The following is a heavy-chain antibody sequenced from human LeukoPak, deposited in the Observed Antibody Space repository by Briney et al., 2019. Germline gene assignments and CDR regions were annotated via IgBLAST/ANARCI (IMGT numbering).Heavy chain of an antibody. CDR2: IYSGGST. J-gene: IGHJ4*02. D-gene: IGHD5-18*01. Sequence: GGSLRLSCAASGFTVSSNYMSWVRQAPGKGLEWVSVIYSGGSTYYADSVKGRFTISRDNSKNTLYLQMNSLRAEDTAVYYCARDLGYSYGYFPACLDYWGQGTLVTVSS. CDR3: ARDLGYSYGYFPACLDY. V-gene: IGHV3-66*01. CDR1: GFTVSSNY.